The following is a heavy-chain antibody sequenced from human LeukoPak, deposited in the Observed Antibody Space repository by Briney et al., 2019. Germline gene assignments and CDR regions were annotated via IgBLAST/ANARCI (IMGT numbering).Heavy chain of an antibody. V-gene: IGHV1-46*01. D-gene: IGHD3-16*01. J-gene: IGHJ4*02. CDR1: GYTFTSYY. CDR3: ARVRHQAGGGDY. Sequence: ASVKVSCQASGYTFTSYYMHWVRQAPGQGLEWMGIINPSGGSTSYAQKFQGRVTMTRDTSTSTVYMELSSLRSEDTAVYDCARVRHQAGGGDYWGQGTLVTVSS. CDR2: INPSGGST.